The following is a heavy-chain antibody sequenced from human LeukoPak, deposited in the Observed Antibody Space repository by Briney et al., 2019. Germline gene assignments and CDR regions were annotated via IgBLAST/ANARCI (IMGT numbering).Heavy chain of an antibody. CDR2: ITSSRIYI. CDR3: ARDGSRGNLVTAPDF. Sequence: GGSLRLSCAASGFTFSTYSMNWVRQAPGKGLEWVSSITSSRIYIYYADSVKGRFTISRDNAKNSLYLQMNSLRAEDTAVYYCARDGSRGNLVTAPDFWGQGTLVTVSP. D-gene: IGHD2-21*02. CDR1: GFTFSTYS. J-gene: IGHJ4*02. V-gene: IGHV3-21*01.